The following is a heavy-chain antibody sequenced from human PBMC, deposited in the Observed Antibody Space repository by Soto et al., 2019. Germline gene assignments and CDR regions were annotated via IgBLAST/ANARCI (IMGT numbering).Heavy chain of an antibody. CDR1: GFTFSSYS. Sequence: EVQLVESGGGLVKPGGSLRLSCAASGFTFSSYSMNWVRQAPGKGLEWVSSISSSSSYIYYADSVKGRFTISRDNAKNSLYLQMNSLRAEDTAVYYCARGYDSSGYLFDYWGQRTLVTVSS. D-gene: IGHD3-22*01. V-gene: IGHV3-21*01. CDR3: ARGYDSSGYLFDY. CDR2: ISSSSSYI. J-gene: IGHJ4*02.